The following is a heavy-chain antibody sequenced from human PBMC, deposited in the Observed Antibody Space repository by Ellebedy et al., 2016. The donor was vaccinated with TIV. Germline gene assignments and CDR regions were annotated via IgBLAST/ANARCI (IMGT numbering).Heavy chain of an antibody. Sequence: GESLKISCVASGFTFTDSWMTWVRQAPGKGLEWVSNVSQDGSEKYYVDSVKGRFAVSRDNSKNSVYLQMDHLRAEDTAVYYCTTPYYYGSGSYFLWGQGTLVTVYS. V-gene: IGHV3-7*03. CDR3: TTPYYYGSGSYFL. D-gene: IGHD3-10*01. J-gene: IGHJ4*02. CDR2: VSQDGSEK. CDR1: GFTFTDSW.